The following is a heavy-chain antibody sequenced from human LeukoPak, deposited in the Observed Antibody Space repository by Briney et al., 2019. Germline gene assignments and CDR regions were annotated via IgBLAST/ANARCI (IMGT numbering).Heavy chain of an antibody. CDR2: IYYSGST. D-gene: IGHD4-23*01. J-gene: IGHJ4*02. CDR1: GGSISSSSYY. V-gene: IGHV4-39*01. Sequence: SETLSLTCTVSGGSISSSSYYWGWIRQPPGKGLEWIGSIYYSGSTYYNPSLKSRVTISVDTSKNQFSLKLSSVTAADTAVYYCAADYGGNWIPFFGYWGQGTLVTVSS. CDR3: AADYGGNWIPFFGY.